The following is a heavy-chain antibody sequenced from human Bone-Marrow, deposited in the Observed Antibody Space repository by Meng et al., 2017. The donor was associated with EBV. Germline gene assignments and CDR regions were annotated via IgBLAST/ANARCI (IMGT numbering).Heavy chain of an antibody. J-gene: IGHJ4*02. CDR3: ASESGRGFTPDY. CDR1: GGTFRGDA. CDR2: LIPLSDAP. V-gene: IGHV1-69*01. Sequence: QGSGVPSGGEEKTPGSWVKVSRQTPGGTFRGDAISWVRQAPGQGLEWMGGLIPLSDAPHYAQKFQGRVTITADESTSTHYLDLSGLRAEDTAVYYCASESGRGFTPDYWGQGTLVTVSS. D-gene: IGHD3-10*01.